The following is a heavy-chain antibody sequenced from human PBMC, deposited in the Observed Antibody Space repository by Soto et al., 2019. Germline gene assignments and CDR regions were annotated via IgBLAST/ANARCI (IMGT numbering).Heavy chain of an antibody. CDR3: ATYYDILTARGYYGMDV. Sequence: GGSLRLSCAASGFTFSSYSMNWVRQAPGKGLEWVSYISSSSSTIYYADSVKGRFTISRDNAKNSLYLQMNSLRDEDTAVYYCATYYDILTARGYYGMDVWGQGTKVTVSS. J-gene: IGHJ6*02. CDR2: ISSSSSTI. D-gene: IGHD3-9*01. V-gene: IGHV3-48*02. CDR1: GFTFSSYS.